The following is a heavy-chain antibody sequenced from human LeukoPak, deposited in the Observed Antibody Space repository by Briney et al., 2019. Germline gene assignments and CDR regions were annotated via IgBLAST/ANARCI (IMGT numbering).Heavy chain of an antibody. D-gene: IGHD6-19*01. V-gene: IGHV3-74*01. CDR1: GFTFSSSW. CDR3: ARDPSQYSSGWYGYYFDY. J-gene: IGHJ4*02. CDR2: INTDGDTT. Sequence: GGSLRLSCAASGFTFSSSWMHWVRQVPGKGLVWVSRINTDGDTTSYADSVKGRFTISRDNAKNSLYLQMNSLRAEDTAVYYCARDPSQYSSGWYGYYFDYWGQGTLVTVSS.